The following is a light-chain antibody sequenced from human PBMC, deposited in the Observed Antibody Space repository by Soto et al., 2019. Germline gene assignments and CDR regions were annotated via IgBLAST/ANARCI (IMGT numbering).Light chain of an antibody. CDR3: QQFNSYPTT. CDR2: DAS. V-gene: IGKV1-13*02. Sequence: AIQLTQSPSSLSASVGDRVTITCRASQGISSALAWYQQKPGKAPKLLIYDASSLESGVPSRFSGSGSGTDFTLTISSLPPEDFATYYCQQFNSYPTTFGGGTKVEIK. J-gene: IGKJ4*01. CDR1: QGISSA.